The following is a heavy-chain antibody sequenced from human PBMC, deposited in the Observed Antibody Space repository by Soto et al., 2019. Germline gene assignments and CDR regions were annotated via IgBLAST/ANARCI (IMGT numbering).Heavy chain of an antibody. CDR2: ISGSGADT. CDR1: GFTFSSYA. CDR3: GKERRGSGWFVGSY. D-gene: IGHD6-19*01. Sequence: GGSLRLSCAASGFTFSSYAMSWVRQAPGKGLEWVSAISGSGADTSYADSVRGRFTISRDNSKDTLFLQMNSLRADDTGVYYCGKERRGSGWFVGSYWGQGILVTVSS. J-gene: IGHJ4*02. V-gene: IGHV3-23*01.